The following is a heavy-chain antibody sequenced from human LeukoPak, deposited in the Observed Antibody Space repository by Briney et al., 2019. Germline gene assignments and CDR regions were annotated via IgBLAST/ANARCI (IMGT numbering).Heavy chain of an antibody. CDR3: ARGWASSWYYFDF. V-gene: IGHV4-59*01. D-gene: IGHD2-2*01. Sequence: SETLSLTCAVSGVSMRNYYWSWVRHPPGKGLEWLGYTYDSGSSSYNPSLRSRVSISIDTCKNQFSLNLSSVTAADTAVYYCARGWASSWYYFDFWGQGTLVTVSS. CDR1: GVSMRNYY. J-gene: IGHJ4*02. CDR2: TYDSGSS.